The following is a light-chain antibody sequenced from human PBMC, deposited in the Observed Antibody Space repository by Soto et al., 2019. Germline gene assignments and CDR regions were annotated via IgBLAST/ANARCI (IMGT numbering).Light chain of an antibody. CDR2: DVT. CDR1: SSEVGAYDY. V-gene: IGLV2-11*01. CDR3: CSYGGSYTWV. J-gene: IGLJ3*02. Sequence: QSALTQPRSVSGSPGQSVTISCTGTSSEVGAYDYVSWSQQHPGKAPKLIIYDVTKRPSGVPDRFSGSKSGNTASLTISGLQAEDEADYYCCSYGGSYTWVFGGGTQLTVL.